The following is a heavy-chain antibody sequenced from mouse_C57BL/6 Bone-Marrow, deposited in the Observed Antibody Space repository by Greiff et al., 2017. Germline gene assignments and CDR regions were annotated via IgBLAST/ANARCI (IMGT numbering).Heavy chain of an antibody. CDR2: INPYNGGT. J-gene: IGHJ1*03. V-gene: IGHV1-19*01. CDR1: GYTFTDYY. Sequence: DVQLVESGPVLVKPGASVKMSCKASGYTFTDYYMNWVKQSHGKSLEWIGVINPYNGGTSYNQKFKGKATLTVDKSSSTAYMELNSLTSEDSAVYYCDQVYYYGHWYFDVWGTGTTVTVSS. CDR3: DQVYYYGHWYFDV. D-gene: IGHD1-1*01.